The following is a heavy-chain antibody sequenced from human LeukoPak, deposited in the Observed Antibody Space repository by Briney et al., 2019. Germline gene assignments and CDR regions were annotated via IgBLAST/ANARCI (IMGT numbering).Heavy chain of an antibody. J-gene: IGHJ6*02. CDR2: IYYSGST. Sequence: SETLSLTCTVSGGSISSYYWSWIRQPPGKGLEWIGYIYYSGSTNYNPSLKSRVTISVDTSKNQFSLKLSSETAADTAVYYCARALDRGTHYDFWSGYPDYYYYGMDVWGQGTTVTVSS. V-gene: IGHV4-59*01. CDR3: ARALDRGTHYDFWSGYPDYYYYGMDV. D-gene: IGHD3-3*01. CDR1: GGSISSYY.